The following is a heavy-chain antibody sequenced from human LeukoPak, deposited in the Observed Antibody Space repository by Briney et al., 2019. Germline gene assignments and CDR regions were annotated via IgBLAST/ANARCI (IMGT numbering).Heavy chain of an antibody. V-gene: IGHV3-74*01. CDR2: ISTDGSRT. D-gene: IGHD2-15*01. Sequence: TGGSLRLSCAASGFTFSSYWMHWVRQAPGKGLVWVSRISTDGSRTTCADSVKGRFTISRDNAKNTLYLQMNSLRAEDTAVYYCARESYCSGGSCYSGRAFDIWGQGTMVTVSS. CDR3: ARESYCSGGSCYSGRAFDI. J-gene: IGHJ3*02. CDR1: GFTFSSYW.